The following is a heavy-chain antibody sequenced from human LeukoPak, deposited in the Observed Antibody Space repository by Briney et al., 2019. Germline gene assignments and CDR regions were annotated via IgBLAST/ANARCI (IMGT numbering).Heavy chain of an antibody. CDR1: GYTFTGYY. J-gene: IGHJ4*02. D-gene: IGHD2-21*02. Sequence: GASVTVSFTASGYTFTGYYMHWVRQAPGQGLEWMGWMNLNSGGTNYAQQSQGRVTMTRGTSHSTAYMELSKLRSDDTAVYYCSRGPPLLSLGPYYFDYWGQGTLVTVSS. CDR3: SRGPPLLSLGPYYFDY. CDR2: MNLNSGGT. V-gene: IGHV1-2*02.